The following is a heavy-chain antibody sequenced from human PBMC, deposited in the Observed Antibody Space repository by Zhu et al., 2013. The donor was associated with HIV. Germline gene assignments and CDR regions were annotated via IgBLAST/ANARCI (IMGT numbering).Heavy chain of an antibody. D-gene: IGHD3-9*01. V-gene: IGHV1-8*01. CDR1: GYTFTSYD. J-gene: IGHJ4*02. CDR3: ARGLRYFDWLLLGHKAHYDY. CDR2: MNPNSGNT. Sequence: QVQLVQSGAEVKKPGASVKVSCKASGYTFTSYDINWVRQATGQGLEWMGWMNPNSGNTGYAQKFQGRVTMTRNTSISTAYMELSSLRSEDTAVYYCARGLRYFDWLLLGHKAHYDYWGQGTLVTVSS.